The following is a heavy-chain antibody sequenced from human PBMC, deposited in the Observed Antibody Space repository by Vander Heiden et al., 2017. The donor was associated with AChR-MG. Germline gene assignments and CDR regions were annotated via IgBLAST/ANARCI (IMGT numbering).Heavy chain of an antibody. Sequence: QVQLVQSGAEVKKPGASVKVSCKASGYNFSNYDINWVRQATGQGLEWMGWMNPNSGDTRYAQRFQGRITMTRNTSISTAYMELSSLRSEDTAVYYCARYDFSAAGPGAFDIWGQGTMVTVSS. D-gene: IGHD3-3*01. V-gene: IGHV1-8*01. CDR1: GYNFSNYD. CDR2: MNPNSGDT. J-gene: IGHJ3*02. CDR3: ARYDFSAAGPGAFDI.